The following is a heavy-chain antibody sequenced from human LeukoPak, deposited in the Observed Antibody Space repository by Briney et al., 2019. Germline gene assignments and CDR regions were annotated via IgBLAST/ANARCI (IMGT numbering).Heavy chain of an antibody. V-gene: IGHV3-74*01. Sequence: GGSLRLSCAASGFTSSSYWMNWVRQAPGKGLVWVSRINSDGSSTSYADSVKGRFTISRDNAKNTLYLQINSLRAEDTAVYYCARGLIGSASWFDPWGQGTRVTVSS. CDR2: INSDGSST. D-gene: IGHD2-15*01. CDR1: GFTSSSYW. J-gene: IGHJ5*02. CDR3: ARGLIGSASWFDP.